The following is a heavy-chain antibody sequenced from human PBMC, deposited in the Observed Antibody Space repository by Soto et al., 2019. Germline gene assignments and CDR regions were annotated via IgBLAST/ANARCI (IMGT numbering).Heavy chain of an antibody. V-gene: IGHV1-69*04. Sequence: GASVKVSCKASGGTFSSYTISWVRQAPGQGLEWMGRIIPILGIANYAQKFQGRVTITADKSTSTAYMELSSLRSEDTAVYYCARENIVSYRIAAAGDWFDPWGQGTLVTVSS. CDR2: IIPILGIA. D-gene: IGHD6-13*01. CDR1: GGTFSSYT. J-gene: IGHJ5*02. CDR3: ARENIVSYRIAAAGDWFDP.